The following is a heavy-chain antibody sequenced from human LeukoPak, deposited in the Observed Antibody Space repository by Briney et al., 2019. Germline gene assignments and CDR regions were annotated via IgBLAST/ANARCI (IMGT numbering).Heavy chain of an antibody. J-gene: IGHJ4*02. V-gene: IGHV3-23*01. Sequence: GGSLRLSCAASGFTFRNYGMSWVRQAPGKGLEWVSVVSDSGSSAYYTDSVKGRFTISRDNSKNTLYLQMNRIHANDTAVYYCAPALRGAAWSLDYWGQGTLVTVSS. CDR1: GFTFRNYG. D-gene: IGHD2-15*01. CDR2: VSDSGSSA. CDR3: APALRGAAWSLDY.